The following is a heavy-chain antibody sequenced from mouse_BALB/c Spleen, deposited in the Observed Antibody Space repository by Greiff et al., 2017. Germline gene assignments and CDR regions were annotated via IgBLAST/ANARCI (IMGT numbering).Heavy chain of an antibody. CDR3: ARPTVVAHWYFDV. V-gene: IGHV1-54*01. J-gene: IGHJ1*01. CDR1: GYAFTNYL. D-gene: IGHD1-1*01. CDR2: INPGSGGT. Sequence: QVQLQQSGAELVRPGTSVKVSCKASGYAFTNYLIEWVKQRPGQGLEWIGVINPGSGGTNYNEKFKGKATLTADKSSSTAYMQLSSLTSDDSAVYFCARPTVVAHWYFDVWGAGTTGTVAA.